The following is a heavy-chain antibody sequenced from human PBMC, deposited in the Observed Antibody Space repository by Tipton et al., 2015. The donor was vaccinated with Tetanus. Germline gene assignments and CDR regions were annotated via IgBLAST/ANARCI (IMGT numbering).Heavy chain of an antibody. Sequence: SLRLSCAASGFTFSSYGMHWVRQAPGKGLEWVAVIWYDGSNKYYADSVKGRFTISRDNSKNTLYLQMNSLRAEDTAVYYYARDCSGGSCYNYYYYGMDVWGQGTTVTVSS. CDR2: IWYDGSNK. D-gene: IGHD2-15*01. CDR3: ARDCSGGSCYNYYYYGMDV. V-gene: IGHV3-33*01. CDR1: GFTFSSYG. J-gene: IGHJ6*02.